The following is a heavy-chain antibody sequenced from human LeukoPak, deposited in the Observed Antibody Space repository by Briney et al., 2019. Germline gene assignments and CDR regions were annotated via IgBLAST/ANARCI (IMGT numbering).Heavy chain of an antibody. Sequence: ASVKVSCKVSGYTLTELSMHWVRQAPGKGLEWMGGFDPEDGETIYAQKFQGRVTMTEDTSTDTAYMELSSLRSEDTAVYYCATRNSYYDSSGYKAWNFDYWGQGTLVTVSS. CDR3: ATRNSYYDSSGYKAWNFDY. CDR2: FDPEDGET. D-gene: IGHD3-22*01. CDR1: GYTLTELS. J-gene: IGHJ4*02. V-gene: IGHV1-24*01.